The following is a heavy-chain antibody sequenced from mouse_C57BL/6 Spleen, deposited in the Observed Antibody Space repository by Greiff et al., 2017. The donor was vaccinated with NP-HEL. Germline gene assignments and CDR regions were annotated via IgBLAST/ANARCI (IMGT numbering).Heavy chain of an antibody. D-gene: IGHD2-1*01. CDR3: AREGIYYGNYERVSFAY. CDR2: INPYNGGT. J-gene: IGHJ3*01. V-gene: IGHV1-19*01. CDR1: GYTFTDYY. Sequence: EVMLVESGPVLVKPGASVKMSCKASGYTFTDYYMNWVKQSHGKSLEWIGVINPYNGGTSYNQKFKGKATLTVDKSSSTAYMELNSLTSEDSAVYYCAREGIYYGNYERVSFAYWGQGTLVTVSA.